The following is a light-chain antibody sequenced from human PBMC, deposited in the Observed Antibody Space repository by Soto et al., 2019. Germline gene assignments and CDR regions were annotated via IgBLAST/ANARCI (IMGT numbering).Light chain of an antibody. J-gene: IGLJ2*01. CDR1: SSDVGGYYD. V-gene: IGLV2-14*01. CDR2: DVS. Sequence: QSALTQPASVSGSPGQSITISCTGTSSDVGGYYDVYWYQQLPGTAPKLLIYDVSNRPSGVPNRFSGSKSGNTASLTISGLQAEDEADYYCNSYTSSSTRVFGGGTKLTVL. CDR3: NSYTSSSTRV.